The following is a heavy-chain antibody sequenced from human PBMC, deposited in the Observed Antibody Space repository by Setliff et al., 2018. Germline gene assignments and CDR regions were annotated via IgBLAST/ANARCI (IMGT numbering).Heavy chain of an antibody. CDR2: INAGNGNT. J-gene: IGHJ4*02. V-gene: IGHV1-3*01. Sequence: VASVKVSCKASGYTFTSYAMHWVRQAPGQRLEWMGWINAGNGNTKYSQKFQGRVTITRDTSASTAYMELSSLRSEDTAVYYCARVSDDFWSGYYILGAFDIWGQGTLVTVSS. D-gene: IGHD3-3*01. CDR1: GYTFTSYA. CDR3: ARVSDDFWSGYYILGAFDI.